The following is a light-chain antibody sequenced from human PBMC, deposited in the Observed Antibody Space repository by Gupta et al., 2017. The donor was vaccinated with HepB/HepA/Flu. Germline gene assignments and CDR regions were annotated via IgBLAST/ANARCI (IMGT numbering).Light chain of an antibody. CDR1: QSFTSGY. V-gene: IGKV3-20*01. CDR2: GAS. Sequence: IVLTQSPGTLSLSPGERATLSCRASQSFTSGYLAWYQQKPGQAPRLLIYGASSRATDIPDRFSGSGSGTDFTLTISRREPEDFAVYYCQHYDYSIPLSFGGGTKVEMK. J-gene: IGKJ4*01. CDR3: QHYDYSIPLS.